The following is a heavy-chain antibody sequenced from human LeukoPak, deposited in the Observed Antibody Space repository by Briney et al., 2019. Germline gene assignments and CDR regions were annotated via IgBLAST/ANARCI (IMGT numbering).Heavy chain of an antibody. CDR2: IYPGDSDT. D-gene: IGHD3-16*01. J-gene: IGHJ6*02. CDR3: ARLVGVSSYAMDV. CDR1: GYSFTSYW. Sequence: GESLKISCKASGYSFTSYWIGWVRQVPGKGLEWMGIIYPGDSDTTYSPSFQGQVTISADKSISTAYLQWSSLKASDTAMYYCARLVGVSSYAMDVWGQGTTVTVSS. V-gene: IGHV5-51*01.